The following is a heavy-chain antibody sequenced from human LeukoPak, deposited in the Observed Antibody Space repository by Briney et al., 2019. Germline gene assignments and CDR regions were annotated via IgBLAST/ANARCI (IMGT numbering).Heavy chain of an antibody. J-gene: IGHJ6*03. V-gene: IGHV1-18*01. CDR1: GYSENFYG. Sequence: ASVKVSCKTSGYSENFYGITWVRQVAGQGLEWMGWISAYNGNTNYAQKLQGRVTMTTDTSTSTAYMELRSLRSDDTAVYYCARVLVGATLGYYYYYMDVWGKGTTVTVSS. D-gene: IGHD1-26*01. CDR2: ISAYNGNT. CDR3: ARVLVGATLGYYYYYMDV.